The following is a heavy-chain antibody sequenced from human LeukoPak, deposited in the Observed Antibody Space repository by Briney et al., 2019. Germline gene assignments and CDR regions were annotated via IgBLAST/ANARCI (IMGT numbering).Heavy chain of an antibody. Sequence: GGSLRLSCAASGITFDDYAMHWVRQAPGKGLEWVSAISGSGGSTYYADSVKGRFTISRDNAKNSVYVQMNSLRADDTAVYFCAKEEWFRFDIWGQGTSVTVSS. V-gene: IGHV3-23*01. CDR1: GITFDDYA. CDR2: ISGSGGST. D-gene: IGHD3-10*01. J-gene: IGHJ4*02. CDR3: AKEEWFRFDI.